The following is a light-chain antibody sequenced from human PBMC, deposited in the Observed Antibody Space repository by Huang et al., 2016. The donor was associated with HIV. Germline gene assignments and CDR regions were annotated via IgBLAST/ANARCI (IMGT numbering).Light chain of an antibody. CDR2: DAS. Sequence: EIVLTQSPATLSLSPGERGTLSCRASQSFSNFLAWFQQKPGQAPRLLITDASNRATGIPARFSGSGSGTDFTLTISSLEPEDFTVYYCQQRSNWPLTFGGGTKVEIK. CDR1: QSFSNF. V-gene: IGKV3-11*01. J-gene: IGKJ4*01. CDR3: QQRSNWPLT.